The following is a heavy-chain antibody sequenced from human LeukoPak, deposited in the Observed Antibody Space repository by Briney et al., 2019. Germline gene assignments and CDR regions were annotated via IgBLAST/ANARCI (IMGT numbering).Heavy chain of an antibody. CDR2: ISSSGSTI. J-gene: IGHJ4*02. CDR3: ARGYCSSTSCGFDY. CDR1: GFTFSSYE. D-gene: IGHD2-2*01. Sequence: AGGSLRLSCAASGFTFSSYETNWVRQAPGKGLEWVSYISSSGSTIYYADSVKGRFTISRDNAKNSLYLQMNSLRAEDTAVYYCARGYCSSTSCGFDYWGQGTLVTVSS. V-gene: IGHV3-48*03.